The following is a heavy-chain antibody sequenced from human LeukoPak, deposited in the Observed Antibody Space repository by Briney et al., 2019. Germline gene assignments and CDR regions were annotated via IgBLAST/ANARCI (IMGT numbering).Heavy chain of an antibody. J-gene: IGHJ4*02. CDR2: IHSSGNYI. CDR3: ARAYNARATFDY. D-gene: IGHD1-14*01. Sequence: GGSLRLSCAASASRFTFSSHSRNWDRQAPGKGLEWILYIHSSGNYIVYAAFEKRRFAVTKNNASTSFFLKMNSRRAENTAIYYCARAYNARATFDYWGQGTLVSVSS. CDR1: ASRFTFSSHS. V-gene: IGHV3-21*05.